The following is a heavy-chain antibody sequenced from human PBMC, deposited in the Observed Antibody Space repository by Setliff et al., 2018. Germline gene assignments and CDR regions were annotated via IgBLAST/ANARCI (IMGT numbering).Heavy chain of an antibody. CDR2: IYYSGST. CDR3: TVYNTGSSKDHY. J-gene: IGHJ4*02. V-gene: IGHV4-39*01. CDR1: GGSISSSNYY. Sequence: PSETLSLTCTVSGGSISSSNYYWGWIRQPPGKGLEWIGSIYYSGSTYYNPSLKSRVTISVDTSKNQFSLKLSSVTAADTALYYCTVYNTGSSKDHYWGQGTPVTVSS. D-gene: IGHD2-8*02.